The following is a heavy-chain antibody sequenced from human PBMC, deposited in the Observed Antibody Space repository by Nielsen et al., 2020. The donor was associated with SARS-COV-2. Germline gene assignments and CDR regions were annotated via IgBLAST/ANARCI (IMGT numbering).Heavy chain of an antibody. J-gene: IGHJ6*02. CDR2: ISGSGGST. CDR1: GFTFSSYA. V-gene: IGHV3-23*01. CDR3: AKGGWYYGMDV. D-gene: IGHD2-15*01. Sequence: GESLKISCAASGFTFSSYAMSWVRQAPGKGLEWVSAISGSGGSTYYADSVKGRFTISRDNSKNTLYLQMNSLRAEDMAVYYCAKGGWYYGMDVWGQGTTVTVSS.